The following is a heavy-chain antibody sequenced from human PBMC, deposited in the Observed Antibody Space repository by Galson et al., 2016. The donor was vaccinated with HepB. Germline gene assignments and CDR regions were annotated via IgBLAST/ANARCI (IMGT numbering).Heavy chain of an antibody. CDR3: ASAWGRGRQYYSSGNLNLVGGLDV. V-gene: IGHV6-1*01. J-gene: IGHJ6*02. Sequence: CAISGDSVSSNNAAWNWIRQSPSRGLEWLGRTYYRSKWYNDYAVSEKSRITVNPDTSKNQFSLYLNSVTPQDTAVYYCASAWGRGRQYYSSGNLNLVGGLDVWGQGTTVSVSS. CDR2: TYYRSKWYN. CDR1: GDSVSSNNAA. D-gene: IGHD3-10*01.